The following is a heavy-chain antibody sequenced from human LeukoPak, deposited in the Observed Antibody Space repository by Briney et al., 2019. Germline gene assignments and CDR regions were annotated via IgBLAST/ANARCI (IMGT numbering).Heavy chain of an antibody. J-gene: IGHJ6*03. CDR2: ISYGGSNK. CDR3: ARDGGYCSGGSCYSYYYYYMDV. Sequence: GGSLRLSCAASGFTFNTYGMHWVRQAPGKGLEWVAVISYGGSNKYYADSVKGRFTIPRDNSKNTLYLQMNSLRAEDTAVYYCARDGGYCSGGSCYSYYYYYMDVWGKGTTVTVSS. V-gene: IGHV3-30*19. D-gene: IGHD2-15*01. CDR1: GFTFNTYG.